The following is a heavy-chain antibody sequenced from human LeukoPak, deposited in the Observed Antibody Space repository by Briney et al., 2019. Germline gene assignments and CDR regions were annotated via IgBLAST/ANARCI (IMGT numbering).Heavy chain of an antibody. V-gene: IGHV3-11*01. D-gene: IGHD3-22*01. Sequence: GGSLRLSCAASGFTFSDHYMSWIRQAPGQGLEWVSYISSSDSTIYYADSVKGRFTISRDNAKNSLYLQMNSLRAEDTAVYYCARDGAYFYYDSSGHNAPFDYWGQGNLVTVSS. J-gene: IGHJ4*02. CDR3: ARDGAYFYYDSSGHNAPFDY. CDR2: ISSSDSTI. CDR1: GFTFSDHY.